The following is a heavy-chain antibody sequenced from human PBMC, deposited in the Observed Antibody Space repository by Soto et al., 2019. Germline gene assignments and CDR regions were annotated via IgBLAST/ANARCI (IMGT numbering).Heavy chain of an antibody. J-gene: IGHJ6*02. V-gene: IGHV3-33*01. CDR1: GFTFNSYG. Sequence: GGSLRLSCAASGFTFNSYGMHWVRQAPGKGLEWVAVIWFDGSNKYYGDSVKGRFTISRDNSKNTLHLQTNSLRAEDTAVYYCARSGRKYSNYAEYQYYAMDVWGQGTTVTVSS. CDR2: IWFDGSNK. CDR3: ARSGRKYSNYAEYQYYAMDV. D-gene: IGHD4-4*01.